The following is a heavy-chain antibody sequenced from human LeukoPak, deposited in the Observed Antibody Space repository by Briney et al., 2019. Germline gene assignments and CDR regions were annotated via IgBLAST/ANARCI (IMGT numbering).Heavy chain of an antibody. D-gene: IGHD3-3*01. CDR3: AKARNFWSGYYSMDV. Sequence: GGSLRLSCAASGFIFSQYSMNWVRQAPGKGLEWVSHIRSSSETFYADSVKGRFTISRDNSKNTLYLQMNSLRAEDTAVYYCAKARNFWSGYYSMDVWGQGTTVTVSS. CDR1: GFIFSQYS. J-gene: IGHJ6*02. CDR2: IRSSSET. V-gene: IGHV3-23*01.